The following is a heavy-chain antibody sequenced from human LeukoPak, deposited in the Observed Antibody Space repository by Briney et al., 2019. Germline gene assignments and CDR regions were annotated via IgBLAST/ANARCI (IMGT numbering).Heavy chain of an antibody. Sequence: SETLSLTCAVYGGSFSGYYWSWIRQPPGKGLEWIGEINHSGSTNYNPSLKSRVTISVDTSKNQFSLKLSSVTAADTSVYYCARGPKMYGSGWWLNDWGQGTLVTVSS. CDR1: GGSFSGYY. CDR3: ARGPKMYGSGWWLND. V-gene: IGHV4-34*01. D-gene: IGHD6-19*01. CDR2: INHSGST. J-gene: IGHJ4*02.